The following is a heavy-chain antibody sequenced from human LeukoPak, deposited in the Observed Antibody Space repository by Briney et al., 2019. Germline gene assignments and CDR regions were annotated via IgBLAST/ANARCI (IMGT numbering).Heavy chain of an antibody. J-gene: IGHJ4*02. CDR1: GFTFGSYS. CDR3: TVSSTSCYAFDY. CDR2: ISSSSSYI. Sequence: GGSLRLSCAASGFTFGSYSMNWVRQAPGKGLEWVSSISSSSSYIYYADSVKGRFTISRDNAKNSLYLQMNSLRAEDTAVYYCTVSSTSCYAFDYWGQGTLVTVSS. V-gene: IGHV3-21*01. D-gene: IGHD2-2*01.